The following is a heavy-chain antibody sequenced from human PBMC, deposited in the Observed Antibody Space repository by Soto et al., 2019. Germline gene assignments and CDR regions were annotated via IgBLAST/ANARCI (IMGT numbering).Heavy chain of an antibody. CDR3: AILRGSIFRKPLDY. CDR1: GFTFSDYW. D-gene: IGHD3-10*01. CDR2: IKEDGSEN. V-gene: IGHV3-7*03. Sequence: GGSLRLSCGGSGFTFSDYWMSWVRQAPGKGLEWVANIKEDGSENYYGDSVKGRFTISRDNAKNSLYLQMNSLRAEDTAVYYCAILRGSIFRKPLDYWGQGTLVTVSS. J-gene: IGHJ4*02.